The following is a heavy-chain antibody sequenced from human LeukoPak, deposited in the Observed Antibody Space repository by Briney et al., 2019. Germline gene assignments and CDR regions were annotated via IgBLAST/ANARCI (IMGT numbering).Heavy chain of an antibody. V-gene: IGHV1-3*03. CDR2: INAGNGNT. CDR3: AGTRQYSSIWGFDY. J-gene: IGHJ4*02. Sequence: ASVKVSCKASGYSFTTYAMHWVRQAPGQRLEWMGWINAGNGNTKYSQDFQGRVTITRDTSASIAYMELSSLRSEDMAVYYCAGTRQYSSIWGFDYWGQGTLVTVSS. CDR1: GYSFTTYA. D-gene: IGHD6-13*01.